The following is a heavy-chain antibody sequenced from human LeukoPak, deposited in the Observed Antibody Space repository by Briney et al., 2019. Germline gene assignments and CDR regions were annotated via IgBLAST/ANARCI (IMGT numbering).Heavy chain of an antibody. J-gene: IGHJ4*02. V-gene: IGHV3-30-3*01. CDR2: ITYDGSNK. CDR3: ARDVDYPSAYFDY. Sequence: GRSLRLSCAASGFTFSSYAMHWVRQAPGKGLEWVAVITYDGSNKYYADPVKGRFTISRDNSKNTLYLQMNSLRAEDTAVYYCARDVDYPSAYFDYWGQGTLVTVSS. D-gene: IGHD4-11*01. CDR1: GFTFSSYA.